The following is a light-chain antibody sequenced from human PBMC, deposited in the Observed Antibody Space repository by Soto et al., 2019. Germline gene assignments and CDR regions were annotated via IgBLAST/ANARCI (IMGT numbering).Light chain of an antibody. CDR1: QSVGSTT. CDR2: DTS. CDR3: QQYGSSPFT. J-gene: IGKJ3*01. V-gene: IGKV3D-20*01. Sequence: EIVLTQSPATLSLSPGERATLSCGASQSVGSTTLAWYQQKPGLAPRLLIYDTSSRATGIPDRFSGSGSGTAFTLTISRLEPEDFAVYHCQQYGSSPFTFGPGTKVDI.